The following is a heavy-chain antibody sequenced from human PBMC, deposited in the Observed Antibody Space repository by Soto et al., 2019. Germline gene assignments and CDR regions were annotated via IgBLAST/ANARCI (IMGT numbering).Heavy chain of an antibody. CDR2: ISYDVSNK. J-gene: IGHJ4*02. V-gene: IGHV3-30*18. CDR1: GFSFSSYG. CDR3: AKDHYRGTMIVGGY. D-gene: IGHD3-22*01. Sequence: PGGSLRLSCAASGFSFSSYGLHWVRQAPGKGLEWVAVISYDVSNKYYADSVKGRFTISRDNSKNTLYLQMNSLRAEDTAVYYCAKDHYRGTMIVGGYWGQGTLVTVSS.